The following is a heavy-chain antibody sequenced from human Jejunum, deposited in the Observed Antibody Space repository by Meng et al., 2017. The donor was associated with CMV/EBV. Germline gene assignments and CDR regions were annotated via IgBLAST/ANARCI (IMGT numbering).Heavy chain of an antibody. J-gene: IGHJ4*02. CDR3: TTGSAYSPPGQFHQ. V-gene: IGHV4-4*02. CDR2: VYRGGNA. CDR1: GGSISRANR. D-gene: IGHD3-22*01. Sequence: QLQLQESGPGLVKPSGTLSLTCAVSGGSISRANRWTWVRQTPGKGLEWIGEVYRGGNAMYNPSLQSRLTISVDDSTNQVSLRLRSVTAADTAMYYCTTGSAYSPPGQFHQWGQGTLVTVSS.